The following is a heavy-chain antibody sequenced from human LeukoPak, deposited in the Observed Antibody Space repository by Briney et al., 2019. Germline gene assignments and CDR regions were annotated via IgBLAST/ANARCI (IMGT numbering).Heavy chain of an antibody. CDR1: GYTFTSYG. J-gene: IGHJ4*02. CDR2: ISAYNGNT. D-gene: IGHD3-10*01. Sequence: GASVKVSCKASGYTFTSYGISWVRQAPGQGFEWMGWISAYNGNTYYAQKFQGRVTMTTDTPTSTAYMELRSLRSDDTAEYYCARDPPNHYGSGSYGPTHFDYWGQGTLVTVSS. V-gene: IGHV1-18*01. CDR3: ARDPPNHYGSGSYGPTHFDY.